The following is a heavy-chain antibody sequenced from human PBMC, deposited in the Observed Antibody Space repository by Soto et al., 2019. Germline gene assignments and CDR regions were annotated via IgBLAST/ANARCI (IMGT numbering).Heavy chain of an antibody. Sequence: GGSLRLSCVASGFTFDTYGIYWVRQAPGKGLQWVALISYEGSNTYYADSVRGRFTISRDNSKNALYLQMDTLRPEDTGVYYCARVTPGNNLYYFSGLDFWGQGTSVTVSS. CDR1: GFTFDTYG. D-gene: IGHD1-1*01. J-gene: IGHJ6*02. CDR2: ISYEGSNT. V-gene: IGHV3-30-3*01. CDR3: ARVTPGNNLYYFSGLDF.